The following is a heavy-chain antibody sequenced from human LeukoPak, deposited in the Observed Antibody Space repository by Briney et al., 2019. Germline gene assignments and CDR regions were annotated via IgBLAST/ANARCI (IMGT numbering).Heavy chain of an antibody. CDR2: IKSKNVGGTT. Sequence: GGSLRLSCSASGFTFNRFYLHWVRQAPGKGLEWVGRIKSKNVGGTTDYAAPVKGRFTISRDDSKNTVYLQMNSLKIEDTAVYYCTSHAAFDPWGQGTLVTVSS. CDR1: GFTFNRFY. V-gene: IGHV3-15*01. J-gene: IGHJ5*02. CDR3: TSHAAFDP.